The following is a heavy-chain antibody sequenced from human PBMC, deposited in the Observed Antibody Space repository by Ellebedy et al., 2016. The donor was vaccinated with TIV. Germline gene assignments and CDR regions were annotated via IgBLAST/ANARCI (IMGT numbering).Heavy chain of an antibody. V-gene: IGHV4-59*01. CDR3: ARTNYYDSSGYPFYYYYGMDV. D-gene: IGHD3-22*01. J-gene: IGHJ6*02. Sequence: SETLSLTCTVSGGSISSYYWSWIRQPPGKGLEWIGYIYYSGSTNYNPSLKSRVTISVDTSKNQFSLKLSSVTAADTAVYYCARTNYYDSSGYPFYYYYGMDVWGQGTTVTVSS. CDR1: GGSISSYY. CDR2: IYYSGST.